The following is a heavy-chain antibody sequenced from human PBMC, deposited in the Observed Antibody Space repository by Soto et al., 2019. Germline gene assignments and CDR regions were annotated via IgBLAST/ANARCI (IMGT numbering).Heavy chain of an antibody. J-gene: IGHJ3*02. CDR2: IIPIFGTA. CDR3: ARGGDIVVVVAATRGYAFDI. D-gene: IGHD2-15*01. V-gene: IGHV1-69*01. Sequence: QVQLVQSGAEVKKPGSSVKVSCKASGGTFSSYAISWVRQAPGQGLEWMGGIIPIFGTANYAQKFQGRVTIPADESTSTAYMELSSLRSEDTAVYYCARGGDIVVVVAATRGYAFDIWGQGTMVTVSS. CDR1: GGTFSSYA.